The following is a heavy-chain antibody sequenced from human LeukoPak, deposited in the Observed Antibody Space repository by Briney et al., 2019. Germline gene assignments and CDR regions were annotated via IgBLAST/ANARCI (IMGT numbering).Heavy chain of an antibody. V-gene: IGHV3-30*02. CDR2: IRYDGSNK. J-gene: IGHJ5*02. CDR3: ARKQWLNS. CDR1: GFTFSSYG. Sequence: PGGSLRLSCAASGFTFSSYGVHWVRQAPGKGLEWVAFIRYDGSNKYYADSVKGRFTISRDNAKNSLFLQMNNLRAEDTAVYYCARKQWLNSWGQGTRVIVSS. D-gene: IGHD6-19*01.